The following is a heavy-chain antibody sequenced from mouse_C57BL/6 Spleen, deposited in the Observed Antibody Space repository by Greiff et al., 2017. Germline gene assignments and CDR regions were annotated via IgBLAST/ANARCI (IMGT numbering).Heavy chain of an antibody. CDR2: INPSHGGT. V-gene: IGHV1-53*01. CDR3: ADLTGRIAY. D-gene: IGHD4-1*01. J-gene: IGHJ3*01. CDR1: GYTFTSYW. Sequence: VQLQQSGPELVKPGASVKLSCKASGYTFTSYWMHWVKQRHGQGLEWIGNINPSHGGTNDNEKFKSQATLTVYKSSSKAYMQLSSLISEASAVYYCADLTGRIAYWGQGTLVTVSA.